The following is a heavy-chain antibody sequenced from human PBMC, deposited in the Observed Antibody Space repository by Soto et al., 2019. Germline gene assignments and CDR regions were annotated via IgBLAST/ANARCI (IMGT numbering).Heavy chain of an antibody. CDR1: GFTFSSYA. CDR2: LSAGGGTT. V-gene: IGHV3-23*01. Sequence: EVQLLESGGGLVQPGGSLRLSCAASGFTFSSYAMSWVRQAPGKGLEWVSALSAGGGTTYHADSVKGRFTISRDNSINTLYLQMNSLRTEDTALYYCAHPRGYGVFDAYDIWGQGTMVTVSS. D-gene: IGHD4-17*01. J-gene: IGHJ3*02. CDR3: AHPRGYGVFDAYDI.